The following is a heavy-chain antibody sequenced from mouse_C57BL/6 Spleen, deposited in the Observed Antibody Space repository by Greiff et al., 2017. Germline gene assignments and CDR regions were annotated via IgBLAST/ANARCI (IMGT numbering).Heavy chain of an antibody. CDR3: ARSSSYVYFDG. J-gene: IGHJ1*03. CDR2: IHPNSGST. V-gene: IGHV1-64*01. D-gene: IGHD1-1*01. CDR1: GYTFTSYW. Sequence: VQLQQPGAELVKPGASVKLSCKASGYTFTSYWMHWVKQRPGQGLEWIGMIHPNSGSTNYNEKFKSKATLTVDKSSSTAYMQLSSLTSEDSAVYYCARSSSYVYFDGWGTGTTVTVAS.